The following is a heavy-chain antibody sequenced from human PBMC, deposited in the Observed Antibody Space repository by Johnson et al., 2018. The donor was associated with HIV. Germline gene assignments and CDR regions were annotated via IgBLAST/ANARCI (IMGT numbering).Heavy chain of an antibody. CDR3: ARSFRTIAARPDAFDI. Sequence: VQLVESGGGLVQPGGSLRLSCAASGFTVSSNYMSWVRQAPGKGLEWVSLIYSGSSTYHVDSVKGRFTISRDNSKNTLFLQMNSLGAEDTAVYYCARSFRTIAARPDAFDIWGQGTMVTVSS. V-gene: IGHV3-66*02. J-gene: IGHJ3*02. CDR1: GFTVSSNY. D-gene: IGHD6-6*01. CDR2: IYSGSST.